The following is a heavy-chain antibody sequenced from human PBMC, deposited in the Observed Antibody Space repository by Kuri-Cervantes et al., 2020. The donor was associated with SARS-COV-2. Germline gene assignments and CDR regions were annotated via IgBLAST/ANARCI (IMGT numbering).Heavy chain of an antibody. V-gene: IGHV4-59*08. CDR3: ARRPREEDHSFHWYFDL. Sequence: SETLSLTCNVSGDSIRDYYWNWIRQSPGKGLEWIGYVYYSGITDYNPSLKSRVTISVHTSKNQFSLRLSSVTAADTAMYYCARRPREEDHSFHWYFDLWGRGTLVTVSS. D-gene: IGHD5-18*01. J-gene: IGHJ2*01. CDR2: VYYSGIT. CDR1: GDSIRDYY.